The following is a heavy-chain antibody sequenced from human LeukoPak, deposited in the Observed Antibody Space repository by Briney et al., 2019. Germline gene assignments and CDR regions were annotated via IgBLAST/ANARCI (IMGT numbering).Heavy chain of an antibody. Sequence: ASVKVSCKASGYTFTDYYMHWVRQAPGQELEWMGWINPNSGGTNYAQKFQGRVTMTRDTSISTAYMELSRLRSDDTAVYYCARWDPTYDIAASGTSNYYWGQGTLVTVSS. D-gene: IGHD6-13*01. J-gene: IGHJ4*02. CDR3: ARWDPTYDIAASGTSNYY. CDR2: INPNSGGT. V-gene: IGHV1-2*02. CDR1: GYTFTDYY.